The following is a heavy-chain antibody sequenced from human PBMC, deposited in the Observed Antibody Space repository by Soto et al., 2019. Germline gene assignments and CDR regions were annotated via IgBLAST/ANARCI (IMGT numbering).Heavy chain of an antibody. D-gene: IGHD1-1*01. CDR1: GFAVSDAW. Sequence: GGSLRLSCAASGFAVSDAWVNWVRQAPGKGLEWVGRIKSKIDGGTTDYTDSMKGRVTISRDNSKDTLSLQMDSLSAEDTAVYYCARYGSHWYLDNWGQGTLVTVSS. V-gene: IGHV3-15*07. J-gene: IGHJ4*02. CDR2: IKSKIDGGTT. CDR3: ARYGSHWYLDN.